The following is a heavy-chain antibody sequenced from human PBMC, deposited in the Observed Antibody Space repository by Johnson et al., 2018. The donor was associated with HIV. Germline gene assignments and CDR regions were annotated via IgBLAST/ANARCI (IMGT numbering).Heavy chain of an antibody. CDR2: ISYDGSNK. J-gene: IGHJ3*02. D-gene: IGHD4-23*01. CDR1: GFTFSSYP. CDR3: ARVTQQVVRVGSDAFDI. Sequence: QVQLVESGGGVVQPGRSLRLSCAVSGFTFSSYPMHWVRQAPGKGLEWVAVISYDGSNKYYADSVKGRFTISRDNSKKTLYLQMNSLRAEDTAVYYCARVTQQVVRVGSDAFDIWGQGTMVTVSS. V-gene: IGHV3-30*04.